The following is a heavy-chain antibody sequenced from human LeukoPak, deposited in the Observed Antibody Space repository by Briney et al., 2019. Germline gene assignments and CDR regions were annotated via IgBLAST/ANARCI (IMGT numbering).Heavy chain of an antibody. CDR2: IKQDGSAK. J-gene: IGHJ4*02. CDR1: GFTFSSYW. D-gene: IGHD6-25*01. Sequence: GGSLRLSCAASGFTFSSYWMTWDRQAPGKGLEWVANIKQDGSAKYTLDSVKGRFTISRDNAKNSLYLQMNSLRAEDTAIYYCARGRGSLDYWGQGALVTVSS. CDR3: ARGRGSLDY. V-gene: IGHV3-7*04.